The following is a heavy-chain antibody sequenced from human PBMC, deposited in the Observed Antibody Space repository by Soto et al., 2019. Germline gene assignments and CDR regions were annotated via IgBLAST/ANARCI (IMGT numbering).Heavy chain of an antibody. Sequence: EVPLLESGGGLVQPGGSLRLSCAASGFTFSSYAMRWVRQAPGKGLEWVSAISGSGGSTYYADSVKGRFTISRDNSKNPLYLQMNSLRAEDTAVYYCARRGSGSYYDYWGQGTLVTVSS. J-gene: IGHJ4*02. CDR3: ARRGSGSYYDY. CDR1: GFTFSSYA. D-gene: IGHD1-26*01. V-gene: IGHV3-23*01. CDR2: ISGSGGST.